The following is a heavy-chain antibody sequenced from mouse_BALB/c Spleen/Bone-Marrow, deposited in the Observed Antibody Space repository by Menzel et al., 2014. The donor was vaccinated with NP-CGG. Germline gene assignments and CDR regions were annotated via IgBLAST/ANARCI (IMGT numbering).Heavy chain of an antibody. D-gene: IGHD1-1*01. Sequence: DVKLVESGGGLVQPGGSLKLSCAASGFTFSSYGMSWVRQTPDKRLELVATINSNGGSTYYPDSVKGRFTISRDNAKNNLYLQMSSLKSKDTAMYYCARNPLYYSAWGQGTLVTVSA. J-gene: IGHJ3*01. CDR3: ARNPLYYSA. V-gene: IGHV5-6-3*01. CDR1: GFTFSSYG. CDR2: INSNGGST.